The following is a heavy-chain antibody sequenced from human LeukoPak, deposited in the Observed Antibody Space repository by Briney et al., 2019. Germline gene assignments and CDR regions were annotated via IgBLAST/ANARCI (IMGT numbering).Heavy chain of an antibody. CDR3: AKITLRYFDWSFAAFDI. J-gene: IGHJ3*02. CDR1: GFTFSSYG. Sequence: GGSLRLSCAASGFTFSSYGMHWVRQAPGKGLEWVAVISYDGSNKYYADSVKGRFTISRDNSKNTLYLQMNSLRAEDTAVYYCAKITLRYFDWSFAAFDIWGQGTMVTVSS. V-gene: IGHV3-30*18. D-gene: IGHD3-9*01. CDR2: ISYDGSNK.